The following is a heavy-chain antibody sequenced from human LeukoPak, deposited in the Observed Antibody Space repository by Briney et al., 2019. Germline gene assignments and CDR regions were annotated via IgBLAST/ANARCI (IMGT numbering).Heavy chain of an antibody. V-gene: IGHV3-48*03. CDR3: ARGQRAHVEWSSYMDV. D-gene: IGHD3-3*01. CDR1: GFTFSSYE. CDR2: ISSSGSTI. Sequence: GGSLRLSCAASGFTFSSYEMNWVRQAPGKGLEWVSYISSSGSTIYYADSVKGRFTLSRDNSKNTLYLQMNNLRAEDTAVYYCARGQRAHVEWSSYMDVWGKGTTVTVSS. J-gene: IGHJ6*03.